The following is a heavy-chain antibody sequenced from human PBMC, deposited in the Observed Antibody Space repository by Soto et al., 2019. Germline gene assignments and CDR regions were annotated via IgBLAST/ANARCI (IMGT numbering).Heavy chain of an antibody. CDR3: ARDPGGHYCTSTSCLYFFDH. J-gene: IGHJ4*02. V-gene: IGHV3-23*01. Sequence: EVQLLESGGALVQPGGSLRLSCAASGFTFSNHAMNWVRQAPGKGLEWVSTISDSGSTYYADSVKGRFTISRDNAKNTLYLQMNRLRAEDTAVYYCARDPGGHYCTSTSCLYFFDHWGQATLVIVPS. D-gene: IGHD2-2*01. CDR1: GFTFSNHA. CDR2: ISDSGST.